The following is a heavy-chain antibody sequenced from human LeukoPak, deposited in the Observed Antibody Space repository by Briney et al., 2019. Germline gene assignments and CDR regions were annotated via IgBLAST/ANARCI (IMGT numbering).Heavy chain of an antibody. CDR1: GFTFDSYA. V-gene: IGHV3-23*01. Sequence: QPGGSLRLSCAASGFTFDSYAMTWVRQAPGEGLEWVSAITASGSDTFHADSVKGRFTIFRDSSRSTLYLQMNTLRAEDTALYYCAKFTSGWFEDYWGQGTLVTVSS. D-gene: IGHD6-19*01. J-gene: IGHJ4*02. CDR2: ITASGSDT. CDR3: AKFTSGWFEDY.